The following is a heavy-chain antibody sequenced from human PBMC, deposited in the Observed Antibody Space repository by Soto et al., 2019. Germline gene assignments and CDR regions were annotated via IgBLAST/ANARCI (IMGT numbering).Heavy chain of an antibody. Sequence: GGSLRLSCAASGFTFSSYSMNWVRQAPGKGLEWVSYISSSSSTIYYADSVKGRFTISRDNAKNSLYLQMNSLRAEDTAVYYCAGAFSSSWYYFDYWGQGTLVTVSS. CDR2: ISSSSSTI. CDR1: GFTFSSYS. V-gene: IGHV3-48*01. D-gene: IGHD6-13*01. CDR3: AGAFSSSWYYFDY. J-gene: IGHJ4*02.